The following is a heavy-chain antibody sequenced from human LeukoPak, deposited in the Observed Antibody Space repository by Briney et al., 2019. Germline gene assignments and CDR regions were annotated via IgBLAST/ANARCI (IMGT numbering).Heavy chain of an antibody. CDR2: AFSDGRT. J-gene: IGHJ4*02. CDR1: GITVSTNY. V-gene: IGHV3-53*01. Sequence: PGGSRRLSCAASGITVSTNYMSWVRQAPGKGLEWVSIAFSDGRTFYADSVKGRFTISRDSSKNTVFLQKNSLTAEDTAVYSCARGDFDYWGQGTLVTVSS. CDR3: ARGDFDY.